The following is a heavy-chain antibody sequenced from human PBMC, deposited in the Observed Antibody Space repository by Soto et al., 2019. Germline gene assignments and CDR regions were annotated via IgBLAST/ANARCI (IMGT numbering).Heavy chain of an antibody. CDR2: FDPEDGET. J-gene: IGHJ3*02. CDR1: GYTLTELS. Sequence: ASVKVSCKVSGYTLTELSMHWVRQAPGKGLEWMGGFDPEDGETIYAQKFQGRVTMTEDTSTDTAYMELSSLRSEDTAVYYCATTLAYCGGDYYSAFDIWGQGTMVTVSS. CDR3: ATTLAYCGGDYYSAFDI. V-gene: IGHV1-24*01. D-gene: IGHD2-21*02.